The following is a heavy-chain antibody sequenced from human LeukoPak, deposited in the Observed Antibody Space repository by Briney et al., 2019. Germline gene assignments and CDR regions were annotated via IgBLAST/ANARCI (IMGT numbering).Heavy chain of an antibody. D-gene: IGHD3-10*01. Sequence: PGGSLRLSCAASGFTFSSYWMSWVRQAPGKGLEWVAVISYDGSNKYYADSVKGRFTISRDNSKNTLYLQMNSLRAEDTAVYYCARGGWGITMVRGVDYWGQGTLVTVSS. CDR1: GFTFSSYW. J-gene: IGHJ4*02. V-gene: IGHV3-30-3*01. CDR3: ARGGWGITMVRGVDY. CDR2: ISYDGSNK.